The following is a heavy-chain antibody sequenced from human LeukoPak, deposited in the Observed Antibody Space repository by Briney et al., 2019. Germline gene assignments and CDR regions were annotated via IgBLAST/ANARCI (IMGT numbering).Heavy chain of an antibody. J-gene: IGHJ6*02. CDR2: INPNSGDT. D-gene: IGHD6-19*01. Sequence: GASVKVSCKASGYTFTGYYMHWVRQAPGQGLEWMGWINPNSGDTNYAQKFQGWVTVTRDTSISTAYMELSRLRSDDTAVYYCARGLMGFSSGYYSTGNYGMDVWGQGTTVTVSS. V-gene: IGHV1-2*04. CDR3: ARGLMGFSSGYYSTGNYGMDV. CDR1: GYTFTGYY.